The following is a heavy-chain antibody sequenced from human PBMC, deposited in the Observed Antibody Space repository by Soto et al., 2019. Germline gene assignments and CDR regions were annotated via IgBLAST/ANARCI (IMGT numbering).Heavy chain of an antibody. CDR1: GGSISNHY. CDR2: IHSSGST. V-gene: IGHV4-59*08. CDR3: ALQNNVNSRQYSFYV. Sequence: SETLSLTCTVSGGSISNHYWSWIRQPPGKGLEWIGYIHSSGSTNYNLSLKSRVTISVDTSKNQFSLKLSSVTAADTAVYYCALQNNVNSRQYSFYVWGKGTLVTVAS. D-gene: IGHD2-21*01. J-gene: IGHJ4*02.